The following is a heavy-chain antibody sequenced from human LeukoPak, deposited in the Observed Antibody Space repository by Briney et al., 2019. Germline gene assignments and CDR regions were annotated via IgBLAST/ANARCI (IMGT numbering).Heavy chain of an antibody. J-gene: IGHJ4*02. V-gene: IGHV4-39*07. CDR2: INHSGST. CDR3: ARGADGTDY. Sequence: SETLSLTCTVSGGSISSSSYYWGWIRQPPGEGLEWIGEINHSGSTNYNPSLKSRVTISVDTSKNQFSLKLSSVTAADTAVYYCARGADGTDYWGQGTLVTVSS. CDR1: GGSISSSSYY. D-gene: IGHD1-1*01.